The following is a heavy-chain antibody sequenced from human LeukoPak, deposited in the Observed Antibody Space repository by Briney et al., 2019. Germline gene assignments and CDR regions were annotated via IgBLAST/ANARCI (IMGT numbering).Heavy chain of an antibody. V-gene: IGHV1-69*05. Sequence: SVKVSCKASGGAFSSYAISWVREAPGQGLEWMGRIIPIFGTANYAQKFQGRVTITTDESTSTAYMELSSLRSEDTAVYYCARVGDFWSGDAFDIWGQGTMVTVSS. CDR3: ARVGDFWSGDAFDI. CDR2: IIPIFGTA. CDR1: GGAFSSYA. D-gene: IGHD3-3*01. J-gene: IGHJ3*02.